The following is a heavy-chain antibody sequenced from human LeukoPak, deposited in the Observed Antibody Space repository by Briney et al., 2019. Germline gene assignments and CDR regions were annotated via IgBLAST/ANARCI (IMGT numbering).Heavy chain of an antibody. CDR2: IRYDGSNK. Sequence: GSLRLSCAASGFTFSSYGMHWVRQAPGKGLEWVAFIRYDGSNKYYADSVKGRFTISRDNSKNTLYLQMDSLRAEDTAVYYCARALAEYCSSTSCYPDAFDIWGQGTMVTVSS. D-gene: IGHD2-2*01. CDR3: ARALAEYCSSTSCYPDAFDI. V-gene: IGHV3-30*02. CDR1: GFTFSSYG. J-gene: IGHJ3*02.